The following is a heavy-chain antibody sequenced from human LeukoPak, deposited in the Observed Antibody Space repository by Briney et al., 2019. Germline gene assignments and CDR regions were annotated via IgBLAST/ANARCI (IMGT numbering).Heavy chain of an antibody. Sequence: ASEKVSCTASGYTFSSYDITWGRQAPGHGLEWMGWMNPTSGHTGYAQKFQGRVTMTRDTSISTAYMELNSLTSADAAVYYCARSPVGVRKKHDFWGQGTLVIVSS. CDR2: MNPTSGHT. CDR1: GYTFSSYD. CDR3: ARSPVGVRKKHDF. V-gene: IGHV1-8*01. D-gene: IGHD3-10*01. J-gene: IGHJ4*02.